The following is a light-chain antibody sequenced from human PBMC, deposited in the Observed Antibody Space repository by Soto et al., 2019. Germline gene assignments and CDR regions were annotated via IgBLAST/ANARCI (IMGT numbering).Light chain of an antibody. CDR2: TAS. J-gene: IGKJ2*01. CDR1: QGVTSSY. Sequence: EIVLTQSPGTLSLSPGERATLSCRASQGVTSSYLAWYQHKSGQAPRLLIFTASTRATGVPDRFSGSGSGTDFTLTISRLEPDDFAVYYCQQYANSPYTVGQGTKLEIK. CDR3: QQYANSPYT. V-gene: IGKV3-20*01.